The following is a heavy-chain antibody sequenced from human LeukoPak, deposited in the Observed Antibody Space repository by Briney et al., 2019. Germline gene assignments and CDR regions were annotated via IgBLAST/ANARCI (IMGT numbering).Heavy chain of an antibody. CDR1: GYTFTSYD. CDR2: MNPNSGNT. Sequence: ASVKVSCKASGYTFTSYDINWVRQATGQGREWMGWMNPNSGNTGYAQKFQGRVTITRNTSISTAYMELSSLRSEDTAVYYCARVNYDYVWGSYCPFDYWGQGTLVTVSS. J-gene: IGHJ4*02. D-gene: IGHD3-16*01. CDR3: ARVNYDYVWGSYCPFDY. V-gene: IGHV1-8*03.